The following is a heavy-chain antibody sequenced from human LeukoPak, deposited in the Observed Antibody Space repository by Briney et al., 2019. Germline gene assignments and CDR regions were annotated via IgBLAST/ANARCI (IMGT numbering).Heavy chain of an antibody. CDR2: IVVGSGNT. V-gene: IGHV1-58*02. D-gene: IGHD3-16*01. CDR3: AADLPGGAMFDP. J-gene: IGHJ5*02. Sequence: SVKVSCKASGFTFSSSTIQWVRQARGQRLEWMGWIVVGSGNTNYAQNFQERVTITRDMSTSTAYMEVSSLRSEATAAYYCAADLPGGAMFDPWGQGTLVTVSS. CDR1: GFTFSSST.